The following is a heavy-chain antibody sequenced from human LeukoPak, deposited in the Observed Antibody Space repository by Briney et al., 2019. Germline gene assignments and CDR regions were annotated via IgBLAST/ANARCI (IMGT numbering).Heavy chain of an antibody. J-gene: IGHJ4*02. V-gene: IGHV4-39*07. D-gene: IGHD4-17*01. CDR2: IYYSGST. CDR1: GGSISSSSYY. Sequence: SETLSLTCTVSGGSISSSSYYWGWIRQPPGKGLEWIGSIYYSGSTYYNPSLKSRVTISVDTSKNQFSLKLSSVTAADTAVYYCARGRDYGDYLDYWGQGTLVTVSS. CDR3: ARGRDYGDYLDY.